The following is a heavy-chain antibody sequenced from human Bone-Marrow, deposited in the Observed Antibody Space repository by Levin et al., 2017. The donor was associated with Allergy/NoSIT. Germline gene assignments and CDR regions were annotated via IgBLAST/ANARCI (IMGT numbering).Heavy chain of an antibody. CDR2: STTSGSSI. CDR1: GFTFTSYS. CDR3: ARSRRAYGDYYDAFDV. D-gene: IGHD4-17*01. V-gene: IGHV3-48*01. Sequence: GGSLRLSCTASGFTFTSYSMNWVRQAPGKGLEWLSYSTTSGSSIYYADSVRGRFTISRDNAKNSLYLQMDNLRGEDTAMYYCARSRRAYGDYYDAFDVWGQGTSVTVSS. J-gene: IGHJ3*01.